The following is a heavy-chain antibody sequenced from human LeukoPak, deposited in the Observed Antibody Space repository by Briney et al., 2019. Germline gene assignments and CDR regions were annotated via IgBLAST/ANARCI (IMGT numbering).Heavy chain of an antibody. CDR3: AREWAGYGSGSYYYY. D-gene: IGHD3-10*01. CDR1: GGTFSNYA. J-gene: IGHJ4*02. Sequence: GSSVKVSCKASGGTFSNYAISWVRQAPGQGLEWMGGIIPLFGTANYAQKFLGRVIITADESTSTTHMYLSSLKSEDTAVYYCAREWAGYGSGSYYYYWGQGTLVTVSS. V-gene: IGHV1-69*01. CDR2: IIPLFGTA.